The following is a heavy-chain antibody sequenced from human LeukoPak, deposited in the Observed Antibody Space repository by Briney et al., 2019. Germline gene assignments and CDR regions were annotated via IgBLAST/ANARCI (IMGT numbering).Heavy chain of an antibody. D-gene: IGHD2-21*01. Sequence: GGSLRLSCAASGFTFSTYSMNWVRQAPGKGLEWVSSSSSDSFYIYYADSVRGRFTISRDNAKQSLFLHMNSLRAEDTAVYYCFCGSRFVYHFDYWGQGSLVTVSS. CDR1: GFTFSTYS. V-gene: IGHV3-21*01. CDR2: SSSDSFYI. J-gene: IGHJ4*02. CDR3: FCGSRFVYHFDY.